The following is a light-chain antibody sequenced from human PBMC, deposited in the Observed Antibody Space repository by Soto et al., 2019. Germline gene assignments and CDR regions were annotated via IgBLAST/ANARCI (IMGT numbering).Light chain of an antibody. Sequence: ENVLTQSPGTLSLSPGERATLSCRASQSVRSSYLAWYQQRPGHAPRLLIYGAFTRATDIPDRFSGSGSGTDFTVTFSSLEPEDVAMFYCEQYGSSPYTFGQESKVEI. CDR1: QSVRSSY. V-gene: IGKV3-20*01. CDR2: GAF. CDR3: EQYGSSPYT. J-gene: IGKJ2*01.